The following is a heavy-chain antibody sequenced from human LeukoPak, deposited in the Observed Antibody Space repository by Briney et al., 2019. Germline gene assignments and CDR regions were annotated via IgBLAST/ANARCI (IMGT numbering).Heavy chain of an antibody. CDR2: ISSDASIT. CDR3: ATSARTYLGSSLDY. V-gene: IGHV3-74*01. J-gene: IGHJ4*02. CDR1: GFTFSTYW. D-gene: IGHD2-15*01. Sequence: AGGSLRLPCAASGFTFSTYWMHWVRQDPGKGLVWVSRISSDASITSYADPVKGRFTISRDNAKNTLYLQMNSLRAEDTALYYCATSARTYLGSSLDYWGRGTLVTVSS.